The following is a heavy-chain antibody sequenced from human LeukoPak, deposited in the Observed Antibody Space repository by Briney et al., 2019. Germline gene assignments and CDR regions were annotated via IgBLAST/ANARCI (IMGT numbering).Heavy chain of an antibody. J-gene: IGHJ4*02. CDR1: GYRFTSYW. CDR2: IYPGDSDT. CDR3: ASSSGRPPYYFDY. Sequence: GESLKISCKGSGYRFTSYWIGWVRQMPGKGLEWMGFIYPGDSDTRYSPSFQGQVTISADKSISTAYLQWSSLKASDTAMYYCASSSGRPPYYFDYWGQGTLVTVSS. D-gene: IGHD6-19*01. V-gene: IGHV5-51*01.